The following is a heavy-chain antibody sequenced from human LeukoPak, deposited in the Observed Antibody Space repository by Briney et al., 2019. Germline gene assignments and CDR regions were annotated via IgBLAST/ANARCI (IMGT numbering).Heavy chain of an antibody. CDR3: ARYCSSTSCDFHYYYYGMDV. CDR2: ISSSSSTI. CDR1: GFTFSSYA. D-gene: IGHD2-2*01. J-gene: IGHJ6*02. Sequence: GGSLRLSCAASGFTFSSYAMSWVRQAPGKGLEWVSYISSSSSTIYYADSVKGRFTISRDNAKNSLYLQMNSLRAEDTAVYYCARYCSSTSCDFHYYYYGMDVWGQGTTVTVSS. V-gene: IGHV3-48*01.